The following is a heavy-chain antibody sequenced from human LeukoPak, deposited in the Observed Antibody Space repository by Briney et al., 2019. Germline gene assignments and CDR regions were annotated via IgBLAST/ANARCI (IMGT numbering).Heavy chain of an antibody. J-gene: IGHJ6*03. V-gene: IGHV4-34*01. D-gene: IGHD2-21*02. Sequence: PSETLSLTCAVYGGSFSGYYWSWIRQPPGKGLEWIGEINHSGSTNHNPSLKSRVTISVDTSKNQFSLKLSSVTAADTAVYYCARGPDCGGDCYPGYMDVWGKGTTVTVSS. CDR3: ARGPDCGGDCYPGYMDV. CDR1: GGSFSGYY. CDR2: INHSGST.